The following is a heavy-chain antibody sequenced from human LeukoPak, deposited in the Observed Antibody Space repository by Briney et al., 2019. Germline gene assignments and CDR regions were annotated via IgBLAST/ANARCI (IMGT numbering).Heavy chain of an antibody. J-gene: IGHJ4*02. Sequence: GGSLRLSCAASGFTFSSSAKHWVRQPPGKGLEWMTVISNDESNKYYADSVEGRFTISRDNSKNMLYLQMNSLRTEDTAVYYCAKVGSGNDYYWGQGTLVTVSS. D-gene: IGHD5-12*01. CDR3: AKVGSGNDYY. CDR2: ISNDESNK. V-gene: IGHV3-30*18. CDR1: GFTFSSSA.